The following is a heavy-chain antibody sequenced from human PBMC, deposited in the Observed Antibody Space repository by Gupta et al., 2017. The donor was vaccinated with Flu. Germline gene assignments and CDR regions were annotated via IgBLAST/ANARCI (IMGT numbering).Heavy chain of an antibody. CDR1: GGSFSGYY. CDR2: INHSGST. J-gene: IGHJ4*02. CDR3: ARGLELPYFDY. Sequence: QVQLQQRGAGLLKPSETLSLTCAVYGGSFSGYYWSWIRQPPGKGLEWIGEINHSGSTNYNPSLKSRVTISVDTSKNQFSLKLSSVTAADTAVYYCARGLELPYFDYWGQGTLVTVSS. D-gene: IGHD1-7*01. V-gene: IGHV4-34*01.